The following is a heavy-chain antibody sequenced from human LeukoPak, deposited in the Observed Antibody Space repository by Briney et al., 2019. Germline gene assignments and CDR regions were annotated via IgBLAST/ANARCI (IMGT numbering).Heavy chain of an antibody. CDR3: ARGVPAARFDY. V-gene: IGHV4-34*01. J-gene: IGHJ4*02. Sequence: SESLSLTCAVRGGAVSGYYSRWIRQHPEKGLEWIGEINHSGSTNYNPSLKSRATISVDTSKNQFTLKLSSVTAADTAVYYCARGVPAARFDYWGQGTLVTVSS. CDR2: INHSGST. D-gene: IGHD2-2*01. CDR1: GGAVSGYY.